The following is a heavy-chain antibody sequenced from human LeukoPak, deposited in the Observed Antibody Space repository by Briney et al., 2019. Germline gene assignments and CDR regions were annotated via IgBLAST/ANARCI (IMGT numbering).Heavy chain of an antibody. CDR2: IYDSGST. CDR3: ARDQEGFDY. Sequence: SSETLSLTCTVSGGSIRSSYYYWGWIRQPPGKGLEWIGSIYDSGSTYYNPSLKSRVTISVDTSKNQFSLKLNSVTAADTAVYYCARDQEGFDYWGQGTLVTVSS. J-gene: IGHJ4*02. V-gene: IGHV4-39*02. CDR1: GGSIRSSYYY.